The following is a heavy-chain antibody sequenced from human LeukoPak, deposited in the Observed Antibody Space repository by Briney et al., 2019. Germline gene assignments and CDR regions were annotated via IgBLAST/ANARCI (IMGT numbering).Heavy chain of an antibody. Sequence: GGSLRLSCAASGFTFSSYSMNWVRQAPGKGLEWVANIKQDGREKYYVDPVKGRFTISRDNAKNSLYLQVNSLRAEDTAVYYCARLRNYAFDIWGQGTMVTVSS. CDR2: IKQDGREK. V-gene: IGHV3-7*01. CDR3: ARLRNYAFDI. CDR1: GFTFSSYS. D-gene: IGHD5-24*01. J-gene: IGHJ3*02.